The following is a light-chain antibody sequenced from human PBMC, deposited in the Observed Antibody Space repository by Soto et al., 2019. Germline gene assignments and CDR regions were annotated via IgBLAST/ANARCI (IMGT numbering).Light chain of an antibody. CDR2: KAS. Sequence: DIQMNLSPSTPSASIGDRVTITCRASRNIGIWLAWYQQKAGKAPNLLIYKASTLETGVPSRFSGSASGTEFTLTISSLQPDDFAPYYCQQHANYPITFGGGTKVDIK. V-gene: IGKV1-5*03. CDR1: RNIGIW. CDR3: QQHANYPIT. J-gene: IGKJ4*01.